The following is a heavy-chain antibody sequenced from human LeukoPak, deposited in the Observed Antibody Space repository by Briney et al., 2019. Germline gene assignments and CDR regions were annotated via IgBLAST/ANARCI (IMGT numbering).Heavy chain of an antibody. CDR2: INPSIDSI. D-gene: IGHD5-18*01. Sequence: ASVKVSCKASGYTFTGYYIHWVRQAPGQGLEWMGIINPSIDSINYARKFQRRVTMTSDTSTSTVYMELSDLRSEDTAVYYCAREWPIQLYLPDYWRQGTLVTVSS. CDR3: AREWPIQLYLPDY. CDR1: GYTFTGYY. J-gene: IGHJ4*02. V-gene: IGHV1-46*01.